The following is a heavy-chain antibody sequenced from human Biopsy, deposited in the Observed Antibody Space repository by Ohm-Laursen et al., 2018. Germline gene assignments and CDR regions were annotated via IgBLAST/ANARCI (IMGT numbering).Heavy chain of an antibody. D-gene: IGHD3-9*01. CDR3: VREPKTGTAEAWYFDL. CDR2: ISHTGST. Sequence: SETLSLTCSVSGGSINSANYFWAWIRQHPGKGLEWIGSISHTGSTHSNPSLKSRITISIDTSENHFSLKLRSVTATDTAVYYCVREPKTGTAEAWYFDLWGRGTLVTVSS. V-gene: IGHV4-31*03. CDR1: GGSINSANYF. J-gene: IGHJ2*01.